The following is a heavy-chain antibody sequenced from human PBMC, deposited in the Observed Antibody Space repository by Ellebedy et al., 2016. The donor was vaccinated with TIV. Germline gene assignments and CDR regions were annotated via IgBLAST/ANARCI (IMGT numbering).Heavy chain of an antibody. V-gene: IGHV3-7*01. J-gene: IGHJ4*02. CDR3: AKDLHILAADY. CDR1: GFTFSNYW. Sequence: GESLKISCEASGFTFSNYWMSWVRQAPGKGLEWVANIEQDGSEKYFVDSVKGRFTISRDNAKNTVYLQINSLGAEDTAMYYCAKDLHILAADYWGQGTLVTVSS. D-gene: IGHD5-12*01. CDR2: IEQDGSEK.